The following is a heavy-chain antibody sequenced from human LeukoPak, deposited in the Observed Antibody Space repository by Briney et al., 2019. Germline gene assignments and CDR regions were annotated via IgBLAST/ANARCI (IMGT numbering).Heavy chain of an antibody. CDR1: GFTFSSYA. V-gene: IGHV4-34*01. Sequence: GSLRLSCAASGFTFSSYAMSWVRQAPGKGLEWIGEINHSGSTNYNPSLKSRVTISVDTSKNQFSLKLSSVTAADTAVYYCARVNSSSGSFDYWGQGTLVTVSS. CDR2: INHSGST. CDR3: ARVNSSSGSFDY. D-gene: IGHD1-26*01. J-gene: IGHJ4*02.